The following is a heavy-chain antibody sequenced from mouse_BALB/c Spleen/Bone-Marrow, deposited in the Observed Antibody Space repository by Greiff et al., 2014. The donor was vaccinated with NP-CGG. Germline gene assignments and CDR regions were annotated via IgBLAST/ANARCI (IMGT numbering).Heavy chain of an antibody. V-gene: IGHV14-3*02. CDR3: ARWEYYAMDY. Sequence: VQLQQSGAELVKPGASVKLSCTASGFNIKDTYMHWVKQRPEQGLEWIGRIDPANGNTKYDPKFQGKATITADTSSNTAYLQLSSLTSEDTVVYYCARWEYYAMDYWGQGTSVTASS. CDR2: IDPANGNT. J-gene: IGHJ4*01. CDR1: GFNIKDTY. D-gene: IGHD4-1*01.